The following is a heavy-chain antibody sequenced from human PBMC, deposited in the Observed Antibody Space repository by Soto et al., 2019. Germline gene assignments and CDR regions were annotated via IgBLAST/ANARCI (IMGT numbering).Heavy chain of an antibody. Sequence: QVQLVQSGAEVKKPGASVKVSCKASGYTFTSYGISWVRQAPGQGLEWMGWISAYNGNTNYAQKLQGRVTMTTDTSTSKAYVELRSLRSDDTAVYYCARDDHYYDRSGYRGYYYYYGMDVWGQGTTVTVSS. CDR3: ARDDHYYDRSGYRGYYYYYGMDV. D-gene: IGHD3-22*01. CDR1: GYTFTSYG. CDR2: ISAYNGNT. J-gene: IGHJ6*02. V-gene: IGHV1-18*04.